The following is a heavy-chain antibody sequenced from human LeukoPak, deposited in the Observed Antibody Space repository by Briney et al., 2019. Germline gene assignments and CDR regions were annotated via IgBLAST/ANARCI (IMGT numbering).Heavy chain of an antibody. CDR1: GGSISSYY. V-gene: IGHV4-59*01. D-gene: IGHD4-23*01. J-gene: IGHJ4*02. Sequence: SETLSLTRTVSGGSISSYYWSWIRQPPGRGLEWIGYVFYSGTTNYNPSLESRVTISVDTSRNQFSLELPSVTAADTAVYDCARGNSGPDYWGPGTLVTVSS. CDR2: VFYSGTT. CDR3: ARGNSGPDY.